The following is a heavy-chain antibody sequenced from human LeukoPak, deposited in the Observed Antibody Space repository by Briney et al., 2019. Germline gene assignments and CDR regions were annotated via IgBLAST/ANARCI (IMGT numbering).Heavy chain of an antibody. CDR3: AKVGAAAGTTNYFNY. Sequence: QAGGSLRLSCAASGFTFSSYAMSWVRQAPGKGLEWVSAISGSGGSTYYADSVKGRFTISRDNSKNTLYLQMNSLRAEDTAVYYCAKVGAAAGTTNYFNYWGQGTRVTVSS. D-gene: IGHD6-13*01. V-gene: IGHV3-23*01. CDR2: ISGSGGST. J-gene: IGHJ4*02. CDR1: GFTFSSYA.